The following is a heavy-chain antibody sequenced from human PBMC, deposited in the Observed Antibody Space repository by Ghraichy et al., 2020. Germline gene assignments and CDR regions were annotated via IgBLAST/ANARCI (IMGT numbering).Heavy chain of an antibody. Sequence: VKVSCKASGYTFSNYGITWVRRAPGEGLEWMGWISAYNGHTSYAQNLQGRITLTTDTSRSTAYMELRSLTSDDTAVYYCARRQRFLEWSMYTGMDVWGQGTTVTVSS. CDR1: GYTFSNYG. CDR2: ISAYNGHT. D-gene: IGHD3-3*01. V-gene: IGHV1-18*01. J-gene: IGHJ6*02. CDR3: ARRQRFLEWSMYTGMDV.